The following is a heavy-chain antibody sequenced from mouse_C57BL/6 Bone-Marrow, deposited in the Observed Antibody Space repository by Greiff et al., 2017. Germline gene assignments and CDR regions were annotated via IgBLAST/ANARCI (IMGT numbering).Heavy chain of an antibody. Sequence: EVKLVESEGGLVQPGSSMKLSCTASGFTFSDYYMAWVRQVPEKGLEWVANINYDGSSTYYLDSLKSRFIISRDNAKNILYLQMSSLKSEDTATYYCARALNWDPYYFDYWGQGTTRTVSS. CDR3: ARALNWDPYYFDY. V-gene: IGHV5-16*01. D-gene: IGHD4-1*01. J-gene: IGHJ2*01. CDR1: GFTFSDYY. CDR2: INYDGSST.